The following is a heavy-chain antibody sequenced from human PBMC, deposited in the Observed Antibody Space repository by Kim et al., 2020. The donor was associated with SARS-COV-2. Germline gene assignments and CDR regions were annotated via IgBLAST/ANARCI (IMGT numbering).Heavy chain of an antibody. Sequence: GGSLRLSCAASGFTFSSYWMHWVRQAPGKGLVWVSRINSDGSSTSYADSVKGRFTISRDNAKNTLYLQMNSLRAEDTAVYYCARDLGGWDSSGYYFGGYYYYYGMDVWGQGTTVTVSS. CDR1: GFTFSSYW. D-gene: IGHD3-22*01. CDR3: ARDLGGWDSSGYYFGGYYYYYGMDV. V-gene: IGHV3-74*01. CDR2: INSDGSST. J-gene: IGHJ6*02.